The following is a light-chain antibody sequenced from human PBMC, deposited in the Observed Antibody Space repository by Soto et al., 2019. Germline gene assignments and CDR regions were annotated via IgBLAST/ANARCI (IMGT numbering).Light chain of an antibody. CDR2: DAS. CDR3: QQRSIWLT. V-gene: IGKV3-11*01. Sequence: EIVLTQSPATLSLSPGERATLSCRASQSVSSYLAWYQQKPGQAPRLLIYDASNRATGIPARFSGSGSGTDFTLTISSLDLEDFAVYYCQQRSIWLTFGAGTEVDVK. J-gene: IGKJ4*01. CDR1: QSVSSY.